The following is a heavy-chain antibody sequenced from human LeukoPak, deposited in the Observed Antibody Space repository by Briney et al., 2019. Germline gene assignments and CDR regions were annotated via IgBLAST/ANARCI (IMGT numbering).Heavy chain of an antibody. CDR2: IYYSGST. D-gene: IGHD2/OR15-2a*01. V-gene: IGHV4-59*01. J-gene: IGHJ5*02. CDR1: GGSISSYY. Sequence: PSETLSLTCTVSGGSISSYYWSWIRQPPGKGLEWIGYIYYSGSTNYNPSLKSRVTISVDTSKNQFSLKLSSVTAADTAVYYCGRHAPYSNFDLWGRGTLVTVSS. CDR3: GRHAPYSNFDL.